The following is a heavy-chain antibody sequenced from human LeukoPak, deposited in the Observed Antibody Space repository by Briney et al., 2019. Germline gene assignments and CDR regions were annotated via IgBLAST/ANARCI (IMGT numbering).Heavy chain of an antibody. Sequence: PSEILSLTCAVYGGSFSGYYWSWIRQPPGKGLEWIGEINHSGSTNYNPSLKSRVTISVDTSKNQFSLKLSSVTAADTAVYYCARLRITIFGVVIIPRTPVFDYWGQGTLVTVSS. D-gene: IGHD3-3*01. CDR1: GGSFSGYY. V-gene: IGHV4-34*01. CDR3: ARLRITIFGVVIIPRTPVFDY. CDR2: INHSGST. J-gene: IGHJ4*02.